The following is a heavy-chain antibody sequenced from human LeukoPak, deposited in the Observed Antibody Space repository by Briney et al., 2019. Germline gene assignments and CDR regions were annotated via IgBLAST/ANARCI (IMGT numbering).Heavy chain of an antibody. Sequence: GGSLRLSCAASGFTFSSYWMSWVRQAPGKGLEWVANIKQDGSEKYYVDSVKGRFTISRDNAENSLYLQMNSLRAEDTAVYYCARDSAPYYDSSGSRADYWGQGTLVTVSS. D-gene: IGHD3-22*01. V-gene: IGHV3-7*01. CDR3: ARDSAPYYDSSGSRADY. CDR2: IKQDGSEK. J-gene: IGHJ4*02. CDR1: GFTFSSYW.